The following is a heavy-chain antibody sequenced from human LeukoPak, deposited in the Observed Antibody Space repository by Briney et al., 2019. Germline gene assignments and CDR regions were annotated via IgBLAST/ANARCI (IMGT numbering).Heavy chain of an antibody. CDR1: GGSISSSSYY. CDR3: ASPSPGFDT. J-gene: IGHJ5*02. CDR2: IYYTGST. V-gene: IGHV4-39*07. Sequence: SETLSLTCTVSGGSISSSSYYWGWLRQPPGTGLEWIGSIYYTGSTSYNSSLKSRVTISVDTSKNQFSLKMKSVTAADTAVYYCASPSPGFDTWGQGTLVTVSS.